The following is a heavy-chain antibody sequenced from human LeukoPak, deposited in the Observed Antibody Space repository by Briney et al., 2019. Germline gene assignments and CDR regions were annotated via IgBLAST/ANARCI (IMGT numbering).Heavy chain of an antibody. CDR1: GFTFSNYA. CDR2: IRGSGGGT. V-gene: IGHV3-23*01. D-gene: IGHD4/OR15-4a*01. CDR3: AKDAGLGASPVDY. Sequence: AGGSLRLSCEAFGFTFSNYAMSWVRQAPGKGLEWVSAIRGSGGGTYYTDSVKGRFTISRDNSKNTLYLQMNSLRADDTAVYFCAKDAGLGASPVDYWGRGTLVTVSS. J-gene: IGHJ4*02.